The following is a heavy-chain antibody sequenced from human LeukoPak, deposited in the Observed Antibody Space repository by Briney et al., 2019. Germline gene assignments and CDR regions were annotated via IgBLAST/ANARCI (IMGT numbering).Heavy chain of an antibody. CDR2: IIPIFGTA. CDR1: GYTFTSYG. J-gene: IGHJ4*02. CDR3: ARETAYGGNSYYFDY. D-gene: IGHD4-23*01. Sequence: SVKVSCKASGYTFTSYGISWVRQAPGQGLEWMGGIIPIFGTANYAQKFQGRVTITTDESTSTAYMELSSLRSEDTAVYYCARETAYGGNSYYFDYWGQGTLVTVSS. V-gene: IGHV1-69*05.